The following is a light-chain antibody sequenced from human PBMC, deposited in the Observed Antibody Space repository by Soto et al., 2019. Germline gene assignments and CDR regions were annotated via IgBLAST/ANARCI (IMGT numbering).Light chain of an antibody. CDR1: QSVNSK. V-gene: IGKV3-11*01. CDR2: YTS. J-gene: IGKJ1*01. CDR3: HQRQSWPRT. Sequence: EIVMTQSPATLSVSPGERVTLSCRASQSVNSKVAWYQQKPGQAPRLLIYYTSNRATGIPARFSGSGSGTDFTLTINSLAPEDFAIYYCHQRQSWPRTFGQGTKVDIK.